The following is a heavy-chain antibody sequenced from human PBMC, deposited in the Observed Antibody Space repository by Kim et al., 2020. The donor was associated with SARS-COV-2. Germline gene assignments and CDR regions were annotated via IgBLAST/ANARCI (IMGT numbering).Heavy chain of an antibody. CDR2: INTNTGNP. CDR3: AREGSQWLVHIDY. D-gene: IGHD6-19*01. J-gene: IGHJ4*02. V-gene: IGHV7-4-1*02. CDR1: GYTFTTYG. Sequence: ASVKVSCKASGYTFTTYGMNWVRQAPGQGLEWMGWINTNTGNPTYAQGFTGRFVFSLDTSVSTAYLQITSLKTEDTAVYYCAREGSQWLVHIDYWGQGTLVTVSS.